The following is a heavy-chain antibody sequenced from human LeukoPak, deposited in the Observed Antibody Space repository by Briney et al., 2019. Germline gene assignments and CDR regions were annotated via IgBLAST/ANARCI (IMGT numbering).Heavy chain of an antibody. CDR1: GGSISSGSYY. V-gene: IGHV4-61*02. D-gene: IGHD3-9*01. CDR2: IYTSGST. Sequence: SETLSLTCTVSGGSISSGSYYWSWIRQPAGKGLEWIGRIYTSGSTNYNPSLKSRVTISVDTSKNQFSLKLSSVTAADTAVYYCARGTLYDILTPFDYWGQGTLVTVSS. CDR3: ARGTLYDILTPFDY. J-gene: IGHJ4*02.